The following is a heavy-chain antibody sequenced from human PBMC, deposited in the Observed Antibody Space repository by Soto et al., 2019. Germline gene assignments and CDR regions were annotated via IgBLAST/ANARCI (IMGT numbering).Heavy chain of an antibody. V-gene: IGHV4-59*01. CDR1: GGSISNYY. CDR3: AKDSGYNYGYFRWFDP. CDR2: IFYSGST. J-gene: IGHJ5*02. D-gene: IGHD5-18*01. Sequence: SETLSLTCTVSGGSISNYYWSWIRQPPGRGLERIGHIFYSGSTNYNPALKSRVSISVDTSKSQFSLKLSSVTAADTAVYYCAKDSGYNYGYFRWFDPWGQGTLVTVSS.